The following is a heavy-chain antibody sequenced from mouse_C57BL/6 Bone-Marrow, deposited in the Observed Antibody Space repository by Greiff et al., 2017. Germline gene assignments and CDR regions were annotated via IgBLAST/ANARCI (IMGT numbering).Heavy chain of an antibody. J-gene: IGHJ3*01. V-gene: IGHV5-4*03. CDR3: ARRYYLFAY. D-gene: IGHD5-5*01. CDR1: GFTFSSYA. CDR2: ISDGGSYT. Sequence: EVMLVESGGGLVKPGGSLKLSCAASGFTFSSYAMSWVRQTPEKRLEWVATISDGGSYTYYPDNVKGRFTISRDNAKDNLYLQMSHLKSEDTAMYYCARRYYLFAYWGQGTLVTVSA.